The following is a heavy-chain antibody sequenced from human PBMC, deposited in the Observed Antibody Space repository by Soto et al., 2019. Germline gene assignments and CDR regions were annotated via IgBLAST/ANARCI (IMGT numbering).Heavy chain of an antibody. CDR1: GDSIRSGNHY. CDR3: ATVPTYYYDRSGYANAFDM. Sequence: PSETLSLTCTVSGDSIRSGNHYWSWIRQPPGKGLEWIGYIYYSGNTYHNPSLKSRINISLDTSKNQFSLRLSSVTAADTAVYYCATVPTYYYDRSGYANAFDMWGQGTMVTVSS. CDR2: IYYSGNT. D-gene: IGHD3-22*01. J-gene: IGHJ3*02. V-gene: IGHV4-30-4*01.